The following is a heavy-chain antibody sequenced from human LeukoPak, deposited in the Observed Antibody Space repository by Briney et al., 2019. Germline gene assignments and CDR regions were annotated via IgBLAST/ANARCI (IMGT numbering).Heavy chain of an antibody. J-gene: IGHJ4*02. V-gene: IGHV4-38-2*02. CDR2: IYHSGST. CDR1: GYSISSGYY. D-gene: IGHD1-26*01. CDR3: ARDIVGATYRGYFDY. Sequence: PSETLSLTGTVSGYSISSGYYWGWIRQPPGKGLEWIGSIYHSGSTYYNPSLKSRVTISVDTSKNQFSLKLSSVNAADTAVYYCARDIVGATYRGYFDYWGQGTLVTVSS.